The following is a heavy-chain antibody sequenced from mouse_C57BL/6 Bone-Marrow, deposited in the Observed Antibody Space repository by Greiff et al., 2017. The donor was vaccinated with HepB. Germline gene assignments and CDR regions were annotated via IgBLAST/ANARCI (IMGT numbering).Heavy chain of an antibody. D-gene: IGHD2-14*01. V-gene: IGHV1-55*01. CDR2: IYPGSGST. Sequence: VQLQESGAELVKPGASVKMSCKASGYTFTSYWITWVKQRPGQGLEWIGDIYPGSGSTNYNEKFKSKATLTVDTSSSTAYMQLSSLTSEDSAVYYCARILLLYDVEYWGQGTTLTVSS. CDR1: GYTFTSYW. CDR3: ARILLLYDVEY. J-gene: IGHJ2*01.